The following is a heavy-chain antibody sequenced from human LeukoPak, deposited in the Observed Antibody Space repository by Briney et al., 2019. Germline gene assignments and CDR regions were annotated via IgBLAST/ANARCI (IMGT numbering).Heavy chain of an antibody. D-gene: IGHD3-22*01. CDR3: ARGPFERHDSSPYYFDY. CDR2: IYTSGST. Sequence: SETLSLTCTVSGGSISSYYWSWIRQPAGKGLEWIGRIYTSGSTNYNPSLKSRVTMSVDTSKNQFSLKLSSVTAADTAVYYCARGPFERHDSSPYYFDYWGQGTLVTVSS. CDR1: GGSISSYY. V-gene: IGHV4-4*07. J-gene: IGHJ4*02.